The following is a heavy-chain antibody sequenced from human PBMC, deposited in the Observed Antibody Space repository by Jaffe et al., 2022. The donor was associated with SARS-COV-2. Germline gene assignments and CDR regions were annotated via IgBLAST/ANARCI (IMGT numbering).Heavy chain of an antibody. CDR2: IVPSFGSV. CDR1: GGTFTNSG. V-gene: IGHV1-69*01. Sequence: QVQLVQSGAEVKKPGSSVKVSCKASGGTFTNSGVSWVRQAPGQGLEWMGGIVPSFGSVDYSEKLKGRVTITADESTSIAYMQLNSLRSEDTALYYCALSHHSNTWVYDSWGQGSLVTVSS. D-gene: IGHD3-16*01. J-gene: IGHJ4*02. CDR3: ALSHHSNTWVYDS.